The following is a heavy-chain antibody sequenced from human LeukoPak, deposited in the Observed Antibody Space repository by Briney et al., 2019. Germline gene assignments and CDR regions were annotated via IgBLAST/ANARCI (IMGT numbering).Heavy chain of an antibody. V-gene: IGHV1-18*01. Sequence: GASVKVSCKASGYTFTSYGISWVRQAPGQGLEWMGWISAYNGNTNYAQKLQGRVTMTTDTSTSTAYMEPRSLRSDDTAVYYCARGGTVTTSYGWFDPWGQGTLVTVSS. CDR2: ISAYNGNT. D-gene: IGHD4-17*01. J-gene: IGHJ5*01. CDR1: GYTFTSYG. CDR3: ARGGTVTTSYGWFDP.